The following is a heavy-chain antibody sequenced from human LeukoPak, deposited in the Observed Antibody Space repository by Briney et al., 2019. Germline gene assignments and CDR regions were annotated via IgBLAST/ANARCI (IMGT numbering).Heavy chain of an antibody. V-gene: IGHV3-30-3*01. CDR3: ARAAYHYGMDV. Sequence: GGSLRLSCAASGFTFSSYAVHWVRQAPGKGLEWVAVISYDGSNKYYADSVKGRFTISRDNSKNTLYLQMNSLRAEDTAVYYCARAAYHYGMDVWGQGTTVTVSS. CDR1: GFTFSSYA. J-gene: IGHJ6*02. CDR2: ISYDGSNK.